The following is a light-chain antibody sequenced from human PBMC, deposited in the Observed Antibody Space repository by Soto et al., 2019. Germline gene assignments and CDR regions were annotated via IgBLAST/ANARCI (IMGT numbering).Light chain of an antibody. CDR2: EVS. Sequence: QSVLTQPASVSGSPGQSITISCTGTSTDVGGYNYVSWYQQQPGQAPKLIISEVSNRPSGISNRFSGSKSGNTVSLTISGLQAEDEADYFCSSYTSSSPYVFGSGTKVTVL. V-gene: IGLV2-14*01. CDR1: STDVGGYNY. J-gene: IGLJ1*01. CDR3: SSYTSSSPYV.